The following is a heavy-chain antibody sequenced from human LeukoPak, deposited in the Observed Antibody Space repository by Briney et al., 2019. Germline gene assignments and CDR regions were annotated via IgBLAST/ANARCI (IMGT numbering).Heavy chain of an antibody. CDR1: GGSISSSSYY. D-gene: IGHD4-23*01. Sequence: PSETLSLTCTVCGGSISSSSYYWGWIRQPPGKGLEWIGSIYYSGSTYYNPSLKSRVTISVDTSKNQFSLKLSSVTAADTAVYYRARDQATTVEYFDYWGQGTLVTVSS. CDR3: ARDQATTVEYFDY. CDR2: IYYSGST. V-gene: IGHV4-39*07. J-gene: IGHJ4*02.